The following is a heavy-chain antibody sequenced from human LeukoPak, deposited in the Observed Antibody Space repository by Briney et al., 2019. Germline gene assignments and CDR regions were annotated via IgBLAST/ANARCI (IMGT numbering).Heavy chain of an antibody. D-gene: IGHD6-13*01. Sequence: PSETLSLTCTVSGGSISSHYWTWIRQPPGKGLEWIGYIFYSGSTNYNPSLKSRVTMSVDTSKNQFSLRLSSVTAADTAVYYCARLDYSSNSNWFDPWGQGTLVTVSS. J-gene: IGHJ5*02. V-gene: IGHV4-59*08. CDR1: GGSISSHY. CDR3: ARLDYSSNSNWFDP. CDR2: IFYSGST.